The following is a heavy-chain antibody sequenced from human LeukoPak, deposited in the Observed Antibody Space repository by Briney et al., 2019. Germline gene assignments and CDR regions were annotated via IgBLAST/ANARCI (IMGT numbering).Heavy chain of an antibody. Sequence: PGGSLRLSCAASGFTFSSYSMNWVRQAPGKGLEWVSYISSSSSTIYYADSVRGRFTISRDNAKNSLYLQMNSLRAEDTAVYYCARDTKYCSGGSCYSFGYWGQGTLVTVSS. CDR1: GFTFSSYS. D-gene: IGHD2-15*01. J-gene: IGHJ4*02. CDR3: ARDTKYCSGGSCYSFGY. V-gene: IGHV3-48*04. CDR2: ISSSSSTI.